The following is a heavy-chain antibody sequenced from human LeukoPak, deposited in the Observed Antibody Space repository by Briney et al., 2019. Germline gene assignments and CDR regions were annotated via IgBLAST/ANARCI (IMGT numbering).Heavy chain of an antibody. J-gene: IGHJ4*02. D-gene: IGHD3-22*01. CDR2: VYYSGST. CDR1: GGSISSGGYY. Sequence: SETLSLTCTVSGGSISSGGYYWSWIRQHPGKGLEWIGYVYYSGSTNYNPSLKSRVTISIDTSKNQFSLKLNSVTAADTAVYYCARVNYDSSGYYSYYFDYWGQGTLVTVSS. V-gene: IGHV4-61*08. CDR3: ARVNYDSSGYYSYYFDY.